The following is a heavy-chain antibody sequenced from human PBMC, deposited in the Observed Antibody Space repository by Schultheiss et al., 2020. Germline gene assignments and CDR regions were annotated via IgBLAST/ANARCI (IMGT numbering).Heavy chain of an antibody. CDR3: ARAGRGYSSSWYVYYYGMDV. D-gene: IGHD6-13*01. Sequence: ASVKVSCKASGYTFTGYYMHWVRQAPGQGLEWMGRINPNSGGTNYAQKFQGWVTMTRDTSISTAYMELSRLRSDDTAVYYCARAGRGYSSSWYVYYYGMDVWGEGTTVNGSS. V-gene: IGHV1-2*04. CDR1: GYTFTGYY. CDR2: INPNSGGT. J-gene: IGHJ6*04.